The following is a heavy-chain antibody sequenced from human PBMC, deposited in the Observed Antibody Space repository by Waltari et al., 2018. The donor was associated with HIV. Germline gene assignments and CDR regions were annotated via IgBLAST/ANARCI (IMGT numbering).Heavy chain of an antibody. CDR1: GGSFSGYY. V-gene: IGHV4-34*01. D-gene: IGHD2-8*01. Sequence: QVQLQQWGAGLFKPSETLSLTCAVYGGSFSGYYWSWIRQPPGKGLESIRETSNSGSTNNNPSLKSRVTISVETSKNQFSVKLSSVNAADTAVYYCARSRKMVYATDFDNWGQGTLVTVSS. CDR2: TSNSGST. J-gene: IGHJ4*02. CDR3: ARSRKMVYATDFDN.